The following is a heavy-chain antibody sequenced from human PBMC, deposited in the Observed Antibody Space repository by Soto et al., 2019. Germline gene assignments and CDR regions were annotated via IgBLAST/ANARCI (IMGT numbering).Heavy chain of an antibody. CDR1: GFTFSSYA. CDR2: ISGSGGST. V-gene: IGHV3-23*01. D-gene: IGHD3-10*01. J-gene: IGHJ4*02. CDR3: ASFYGSGSYYSHY. Sequence: EVQLLESGGGLVQPGGSLRLSCAASGFTFSSYAMSWVRQAPGKGLEWVSAISGSGGSTYYADSVKGRFTISRDNSKNTLHLQMNSLRAEDTAVYYCASFYGSGSYYSHYWGQGTLVTVSS.